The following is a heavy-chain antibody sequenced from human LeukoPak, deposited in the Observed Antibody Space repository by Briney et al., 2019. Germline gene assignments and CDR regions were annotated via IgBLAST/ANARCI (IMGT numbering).Heavy chain of an antibody. Sequence: PSETLSLTCAVYGGSFSGYYWSWIRQPPGMGLEWIGYIYYRGTTYYNPSLKSRLTMSVETSKNQFSLKLSSVTAADTAVYYCARVFYGPGSYTAYYFDYWGQGTLVTVSS. CDR3: ARVFYGPGSYTAYYFDY. J-gene: IGHJ4*02. CDR2: IYYRGTT. V-gene: IGHV4-34*10. CDR1: GGSFSGYY. D-gene: IGHD3-10*01.